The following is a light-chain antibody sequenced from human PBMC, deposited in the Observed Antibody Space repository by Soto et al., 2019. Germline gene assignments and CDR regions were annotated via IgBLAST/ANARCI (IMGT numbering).Light chain of an antibody. J-gene: IGKJ1*01. V-gene: IGKV1-5*03. Sequence: DIQMTQSPSTLSASVGDRVTITCRASQSISTWLAWYQQKPGKAPKLLIYKASSLESGVPSRFSGSGSGTESTLTIRSLPPDDFETYPCKKYNSYSTLAKGTKVDI. CDR3: KKYNSYST. CDR1: QSISTW. CDR2: KAS.